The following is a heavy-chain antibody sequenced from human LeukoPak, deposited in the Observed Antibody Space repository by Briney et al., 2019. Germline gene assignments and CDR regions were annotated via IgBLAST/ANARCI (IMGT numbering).Heavy chain of an antibody. CDR1: GGSVSSGSYY. CDR3: AGRASIQSCSGGTCGNKNWFDP. V-gene: IGHV4-61*01. Sequence: SSETLSLTCTVSGGSVSSGSYYWSWIRQPPGKGLEWIGYIYYSGCTNYNPSLKSRVAISVETSTNQFSLKLSSVTAADTAVYYCAGRASIQSCSGGTCGNKNWFDPWGQGTLVTVSS. J-gene: IGHJ5*02. D-gene: IGHD2-15*01. CDR2: IYYSGCT.